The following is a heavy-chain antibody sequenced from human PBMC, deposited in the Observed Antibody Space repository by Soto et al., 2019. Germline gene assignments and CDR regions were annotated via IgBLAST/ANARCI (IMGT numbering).Heavy chain of an antibody. Sequence: SETLSLTCAVSGGSISSSNWWSWVRQPPGKGLEWIGEIYHSGSTNYNPSLKSRVTISVDKSKNQFSLKLSSVTAADTAVYYCALRIAASDYFDYWGQGTLVTVSS. CDR3: ALRIAASDYFDY. CDR1: GGSISSSNW. V-gene: IGHV4-4*02. D-gene: IGHD6-13*01. CDR2: IYHSGST. J-gene: IGHJ4*02.